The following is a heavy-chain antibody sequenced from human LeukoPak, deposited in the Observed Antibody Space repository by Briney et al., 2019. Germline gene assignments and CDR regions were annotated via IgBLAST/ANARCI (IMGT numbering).Heavy chain of an antibody. CDR3: ARDKGPLYNWSSKSIDY. J-gene: IGHJ4*02. D-gene: IGHD1-20*01. CDR1: GFTFRSFW. V-gene: IGHV3-7*01. Sequence: PGGSLRLSCAASGFTFRSFWMSWVRQAPGKGLEWVANIEQDGSEKYYVDSVKGRFTISRDKAKKSLYLQMNSLRAEDTAVYYCARDKGPLYNWSSKSIDYWGQGTLVTVSS. CDR2: IEQDGSEK.